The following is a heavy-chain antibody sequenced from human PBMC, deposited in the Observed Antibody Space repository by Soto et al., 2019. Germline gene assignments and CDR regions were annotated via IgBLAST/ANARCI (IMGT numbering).Heavy chain of an antibody. Sequence: GGSLRLSCAASGFTFSSYSMNWVRQAPGKGLEWVSSISSSSSYIYYADSVKGRFTISRDNAKNSLYLQMNSLRAEDTAVYYCAGGHSSGWYGYYFDYWGQGTLVTVSS. CDR1: GFTFSSYS. CDR3: AGGHSSGWYGYYFDY. CDR2: ISSSSSYI. J-gene: IGHJ4*02. V-gene: IGHV3-21*01. D-gene: IGHD6-19*01.